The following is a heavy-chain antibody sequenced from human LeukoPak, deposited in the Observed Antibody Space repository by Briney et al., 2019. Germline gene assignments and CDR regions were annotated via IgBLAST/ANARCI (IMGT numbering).Heavy chain of an antibody. V-gene: IGHV3-21*01. CDR1: GFTFSSYS. CDR2: ISSRSSYI. J-gene: IGHJ4*02. CDR3: ARDLTFDY. Sequence: GGSLRLSCAASGFTFSSYSMNWVRQAPGKGLEWVSSISSRSSYIYYADSVKGRFTISRDNAKNSLYLQMNSLRAEDTAVYYCARDLTFDYWGQGTLVTVSS.